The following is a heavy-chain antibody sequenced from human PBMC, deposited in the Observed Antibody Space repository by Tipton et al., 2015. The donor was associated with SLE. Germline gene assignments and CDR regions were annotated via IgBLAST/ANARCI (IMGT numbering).Heavy chain of an antibody. CDR1: GGSFNNYY. D-gene: IGHD2-2*01. CDR3: ARCSTRHYYYYYMDV. J-gene: IGHJ6*03. V-gene: IGHV4-34*01. Sequence: TLSLTCAVYGGSFNNYYRSWIRQPPGKGLEWIGEINHSGSTNYNPSLKSRVTISVDTSKNQFSLKLSSVTAADTAVYYCARCSTRHYYYYYMDVWGKGTTVTVSS. CDR2: INHSGST.